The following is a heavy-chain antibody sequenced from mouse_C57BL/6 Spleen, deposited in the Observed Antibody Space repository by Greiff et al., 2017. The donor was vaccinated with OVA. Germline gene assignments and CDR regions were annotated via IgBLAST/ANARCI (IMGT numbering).Heavy chain of an antibody. CDR1: GFTFSDYG. CDR3: ARKDYGSSYCWFAY. D-gene: IGHD1-1*01. J-gene: IGHJ3*01. V-gene: IGHV5-17*01. Sequence: DVKLVESGGGLVKPGGSLKLSCAASGFTFSDYGMHWVRQAPEKGLEWVAYISSGSSTIYYADTVKGRFTISRDNAKNTLFLQMTSLRSEDTAMYYGARKDYGSSYCWFAYWGQGTLVTVSA. CDR2: ISSGSSTI.